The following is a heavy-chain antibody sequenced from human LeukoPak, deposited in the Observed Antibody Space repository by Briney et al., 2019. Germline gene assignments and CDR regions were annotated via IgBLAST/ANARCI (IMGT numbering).Heavy chain of an antibody. J-gene: IGHJ4*02. CDR2: VSYDGSHK. D-gene: IGHD3-10*01. CDR3: ARDRINMMVLGHDSGLDC. V-gene: IGHV3-30*03. CDR1: GFSLSEYG. Sequence: GGSLRLSSVGSGFSLSEYGIHWVRQAPGKGLEWVAVVSYDGSHKYYADSVKGQFTISRDASGDTVSLHMNSLRVEDTAVYYCARDRINMMVLGHDSGLDCWGQGTLVTVSS.